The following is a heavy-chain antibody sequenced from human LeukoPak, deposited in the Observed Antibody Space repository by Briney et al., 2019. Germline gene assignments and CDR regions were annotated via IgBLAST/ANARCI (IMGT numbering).Heavy chain of an antibody. CDR2: VYYTGRT. CDR1: DGSTTGYY. CDR3: ASDDIALTGTIAY. J-gene: IGHJ4*02. D-gene: IGHD6-19*01. V-gene: IGHV4-59*08. Sequence: SETLSLTCSVSDGSTTGYYWSWIRQPPGKGLEWIAYVYYTGRTLYNPSLESRVTISVDTSKTQFSLTVTSVTAADTAVYYCASDDIALTGTIAYWGQGTLVTVSS.